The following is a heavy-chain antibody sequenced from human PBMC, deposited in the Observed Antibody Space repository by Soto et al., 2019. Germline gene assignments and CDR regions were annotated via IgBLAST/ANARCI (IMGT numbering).Heavy chain of an antibody. CDR2: INAGNGNT. Sequence: ASVNVSCKASGYTFTSYAMHWVRQAPGQRLEWMGWINAGNGNTKYSQKFQGRVTITRDTSASTAYMELSSLRSEDTAVYYCARRYDFWSGYYPFDYWGQGTLVTVSS. V-gene: IGHV1-3*01. CDR1: GYTFTSYA. CDR3: ARRYDFWSGYYPFDY. D-gene: IGHD3-3*01. J-gene: IGHJ4*02.